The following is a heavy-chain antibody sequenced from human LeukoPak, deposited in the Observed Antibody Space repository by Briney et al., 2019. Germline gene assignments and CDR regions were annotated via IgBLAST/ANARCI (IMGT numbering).Heavy chain of an antibody. J-gene: IGHJ4*02. CDR3: ARGFGIAVGY. V-gene: IGHV4-34*01. CDR1: GGSFSGYY. CDR2: INHSGST. Sequence: SETLSLTCAVYGGSFSGYYWSWIRQPPGKGLEWIGEINHSGSTNYNPFLKSRVTISVDTSKNQFSLKLSSVTAADTAVYYCARGFGIAVGYWGQGTLVTVSS. D-gene: IGHD6-19*01.